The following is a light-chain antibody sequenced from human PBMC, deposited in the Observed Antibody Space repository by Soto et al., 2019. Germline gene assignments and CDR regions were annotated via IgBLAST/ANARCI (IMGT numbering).Light chain of an antibody. CDR1: QSVSSSY. V-gene: IGKV3-20*01. J-gene: IGKJ3*01. CDR3: QQYGSSPSFT. CDR2: GAS. Sequence: ELVVTKSQGTLSLSPGERATLACRASQSVSSSYLAWYQQKPCQHPRLLSSGASSSDTGIPDRFSGSGSVTDFTPPISRLAHEDYAVNYCQQYGSSPSFTFGPGTKVDIK.